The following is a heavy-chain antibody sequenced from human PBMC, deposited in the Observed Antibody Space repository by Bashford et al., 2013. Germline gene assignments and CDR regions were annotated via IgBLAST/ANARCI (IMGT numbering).Heavy chain of an antibody. V-gene: IGHV4-39*07. CDR2: SMTVEGP. D-gene: IGHD6-25*01. Sequence: SETLSLTCTVSGGSISSGGYYWSWIRQSPGRGWSGLEKSMTVEGPITTRLSRVDSSYQWTRPRGNSPSKLNSVTAADTGVYYCARDSISAALNWFDSWGQGALVTVSS. CDR1: GGSISSGGYY. CDR3: ARDSISAALNWFDS. J-gene: IGHJ5*01.